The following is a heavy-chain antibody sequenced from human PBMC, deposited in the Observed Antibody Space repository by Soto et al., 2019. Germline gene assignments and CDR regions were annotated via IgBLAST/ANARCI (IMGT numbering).Heavy chain of an antibody. Sequence: SVKVSCKASGGTFSSYTISWVRQAPGQGLEWMGRIIPILGIANYAQKFQGRVTITADKSTSTAYMELSSLRSEDTAVYYCARMEEQQLVVSRPANYYYYMDVWGKGTTVTVSS. CDR3: ARMEEQQLVVSRPANYYYYMDV. D-gene: IGHD6-13*01. J-gene: IGHJ6*03. CDR2: IIPILGIA. CDR1: GGTFSSYT. V-gene: IGHV1-69*02.